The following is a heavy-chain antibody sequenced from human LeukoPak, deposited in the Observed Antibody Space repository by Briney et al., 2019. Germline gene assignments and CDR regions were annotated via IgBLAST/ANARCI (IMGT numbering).Heavy chain of an antibody. J-gene: IGHJ3*02. Sequence: PSETLSLTCTVSGGSISSGDYYWSWIRQPPGKGLEWIGYIYYSGSTYYNPSLKSRVTISVDTSKNQFSLKLSSVTAADTAVYYCARDRYRITMVRGVIPDAFDIWGQGTMVTVSS. CDR1: GGSISSGDYY. CDR3: ARDRYRITMVRGVIPDAFDI. V-gene: IGHV4-30-4*08. CDR2: IYYSGST. D-gene: IGHD3-10*01.